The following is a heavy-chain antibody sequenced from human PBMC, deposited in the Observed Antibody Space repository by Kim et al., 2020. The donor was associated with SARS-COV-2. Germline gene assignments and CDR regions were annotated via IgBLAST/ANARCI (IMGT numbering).Heavy chain of an antibody. CDR3: ARGDGLN. V-gene: IGHV3-7*01. J-gene: IGHJ4*02. Sequence: GSEANYVDSMKGRFTISRDNTKNSLYLQVNSLRVEDTALYYCARGDGLNWGQGTLVTVSS. CDR2: GSEA.